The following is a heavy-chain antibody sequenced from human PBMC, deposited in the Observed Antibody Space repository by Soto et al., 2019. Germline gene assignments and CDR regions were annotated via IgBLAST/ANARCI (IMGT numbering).Heavy chain of an antibody. V-gene: IGHV1-69*01. CDR3: ARSQGSSTSLEIYYYYYYGMDV. CDR2: IIPIPGTA. CDR1: GGTFGSYA. Sequence: QVQLVQSGAEVKKPGSSVKVSCKASGGTFGSYAISWVRQAPGQGLEWMGGIIPIPGTANYAQKFQGRVTIAAAESTNTAYTELSSLRSEDTAVYSCARSQGSSTSLEIYYYYYYGMDVWGQGTPVTVSS. J-gene: IGHJ6*02. D-gene: IGHD2-2*01.